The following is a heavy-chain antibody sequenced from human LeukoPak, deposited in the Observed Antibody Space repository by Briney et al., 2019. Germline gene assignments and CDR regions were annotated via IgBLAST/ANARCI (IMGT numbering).Heavy chain of an antibody. J-gene: IGHJ4*02. CDR1: GFTFSSYW. CDR3: GRDNTGSVDY. V-gene: IGHV3-74*01. Sequence: PGGSLRLSCAASGFTFSSYWMIWVRQAPGKGLVYVSHMNTDGSTTNYVDSVKGRFTISRDNAKNTLYLQMDSLRAEDTVVYYCGRDNTGSVDYWGQGTLVTVSS. D-gene: IGHD3-10*01. CDR2: MNTDGSTT.